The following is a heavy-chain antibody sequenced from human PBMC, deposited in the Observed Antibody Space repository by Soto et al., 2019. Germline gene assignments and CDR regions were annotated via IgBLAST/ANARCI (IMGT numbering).Heavy chain of an antibody. V-gene: IGHV4-34*01. D-gene: IGHD2-15*01. CDR3: ARGLVVVAATRYFDY. J-gene: IGHJ4*02. CDR1: GGSFSGYY. Sequence: SETLSLTCAVYGGSFSGYYWSWIRQPPGKGLEWIGGINHSGSTNYNPSLKSRVTISVDTSKNQFSLKLSSVTAADTAVYYCARGLVVVAATRYFDYWGQGTLVTVSA. CDR2: INHSGST.